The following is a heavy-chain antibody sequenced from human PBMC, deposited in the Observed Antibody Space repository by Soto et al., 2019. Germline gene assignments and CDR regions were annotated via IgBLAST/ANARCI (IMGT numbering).Heavy chain of an antibody. Sequence: PSETLSLTCTVSGGSISSGYYYWSRIRQPPGKGLEWIGYIYYSGSTYYNPSLKSRVTISVDTSKNQFSLKLSSVTAADTAVYYCASNSYGDPYYFDYWGQGTLVTVSS. CDR1: GGSISSGYYY. V-gene: IGHV4-30-4*01. J-gene: IGHJ4*02. CDR3: ASNSYGDPYYFDY. CDR2: IYYSGST. D-gene: IGHD4-17*01.